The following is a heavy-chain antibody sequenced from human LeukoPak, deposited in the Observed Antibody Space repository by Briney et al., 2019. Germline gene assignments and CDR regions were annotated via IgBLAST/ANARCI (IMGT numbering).Heavy chain of an antibody. V-gene: IGHV4-61*02. J-gene: IGHJ5*02. D-gene: IGHD6-13*01. Sequence: SQTLSLTCTVSGGSISSDNYYWTWIRQPAGKGLEWIGRIYASGSANYNPSLKSRVTISVDTSKNQFSLKLNSVTAADTAMYYCARDVGSSWFSIWFDPWGQGTLVTVSS. CDR3: ARDVGSSWFSIWFDP. CDR2: IYASGSA. CDR1: GGSISSDNYY.